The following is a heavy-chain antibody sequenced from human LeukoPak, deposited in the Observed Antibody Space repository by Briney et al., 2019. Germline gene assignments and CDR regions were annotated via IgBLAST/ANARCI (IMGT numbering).Heavy chain of an antibody. CDR2: INSDGSST. D-gene: IGHD3-10*01. J-gene: IGHJ4*02. Sequence: PGGSLRLSCAASGFTFSTYWMHWVRQAPGKGLVWVSRINSDGSSTSYADSVKGRFTISRDNAKNPLYLQMNSLRAEDTALYYCAKVNYYGSGSLDYWGQGTLVTVSS. CDR1: GFTFSTYW. V-gene: IGHV3-74*01. CDR3: AKVNYYGSGSLDY.